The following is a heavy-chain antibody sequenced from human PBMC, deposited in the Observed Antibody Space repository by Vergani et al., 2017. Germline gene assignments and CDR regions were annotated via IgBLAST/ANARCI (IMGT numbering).Heavy chain of an antibody. CDR3: ARATGLIVGATFFDY. V-gene: IGHV4-61*01. CDR1: GGSVSSGSYY. J-gene: IGHJ4*02. D-gene: IGHD1-26*01. CDR2: IYYSGST. Sequence: QVQLQESGPGLVKPSETLSLTCTVSGGSVSSGSYYWSWIRQPPGKGLEWIGYIYYSGSTNYNPSLKSRVTISVDTSKNQFSLKLSSVTAADTAVYYCARATGLIVGATFFDYWGQGTLVTVSS.